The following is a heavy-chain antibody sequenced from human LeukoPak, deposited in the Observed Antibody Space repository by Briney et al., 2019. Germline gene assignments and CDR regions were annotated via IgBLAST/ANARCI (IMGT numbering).Heavy chain of an antibody. D-gene: IGHD1-26*01. CDR1: GFTFSSYG. J-gene: IGHJ4*02. Sequence: GESVRLSCAASGFTFSSYGMHWVRQAPGKGLEWVAVICYDGSNKYYAASVKGRLTISRDNSENTLYLQMNSLRAEDTAVYYCARDGELPADYWGQGTLVTVSS. CDR3: ARDGELPADY. CDR2: ICYDGSNK. V-gene: IGHV3-33*01.